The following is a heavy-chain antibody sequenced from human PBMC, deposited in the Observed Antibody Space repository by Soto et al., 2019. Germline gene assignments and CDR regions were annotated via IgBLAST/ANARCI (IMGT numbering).Heavy chain of an antibody. J-gene: IGHJ4*02. V-gene: IGHV1-69*06. CDR3: ARSPKNYYDILTGYYSGIYFDY. CDR2: IIPIFGTA. D-gene: IGHD3-9*01. CDR1: GCTFSSYA. Sequence: SVKVSCKASGCTFSSYAISWVRQAPGQGLEWMGGIIPIFGTANYAQKFQGRVTITADKSTSTAYMELSSLRSEDTAVYYCARSPKNYYDILTGYYSGIYFDYWGQGTLVTVSS.